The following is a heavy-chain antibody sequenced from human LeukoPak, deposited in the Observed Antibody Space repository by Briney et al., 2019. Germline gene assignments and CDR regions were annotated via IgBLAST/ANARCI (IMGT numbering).Heavy chain of an antibody. CDR1: GGTFSSYA. J-gene: IGHJ4*02. CDR2: VIPIFGTA. V-gene: IGHV1-69*05. D-gene: IGHD7-27*01. CDR3: ARDQTGETLDY. Sequence: ASVKVSCKASGGTFSSYAISWVRQAPGQGLEWMGRVIPIFGTANYAQKFQGRVTITTDESTSTAYMELSSLRSEDTAVYYCARDQTGETLDYWGQGTLVTVSS.